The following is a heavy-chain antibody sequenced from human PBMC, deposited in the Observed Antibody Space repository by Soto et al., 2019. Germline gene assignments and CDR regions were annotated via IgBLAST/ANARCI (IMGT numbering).Heavy chain of an antibody. V-gene: IGHV4-39*01. CDR3: ARPRGYCSSTSCYYGMDV. CDR1: GGSISSSSYY. Sequence: QLQLQESGPGLVKPSETLSLTCTVSGGSISSSSYYWGWIRQPPGKGLEWIGSIYYSGSTYYNPSLKSRVTISVDTSKNQFSLKLSSVTAADTAVYYCARPRGYCSSTSCYYGMDVWGQGTTVTVSS. J-gene: IGHJ6*02. CDR2: IYYSGST. D-gene: IGHD2-2*01.